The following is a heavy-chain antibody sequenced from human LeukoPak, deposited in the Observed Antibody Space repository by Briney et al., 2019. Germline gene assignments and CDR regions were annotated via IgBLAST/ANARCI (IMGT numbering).Heavy chain of an antibody. CDR3: ARDLKGYYDSSGYYLFDY. CDR2: ISAYNGNT. D-gene: IGHD3-22*01. Sequence: WASVKVSCKASGYTLTSYGISWVRQAPGQGLEWMGWISAYNGNTNYAQKLQGRVTMTTDTSTSTAYMELRSLRSDDTAVYYCARDLKGYYDSSGYYLFDYWGQGTLVTVSS. J-gene: IGHJ4*02. CDR1: GYTLTSYG. V-gene: IGHV1-18*01.